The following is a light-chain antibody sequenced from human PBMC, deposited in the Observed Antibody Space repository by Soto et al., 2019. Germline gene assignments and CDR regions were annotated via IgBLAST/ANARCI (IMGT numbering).Light chain of an antibody. Sequence: DIQMTQSPSTLSASVGDRVTITCRASQSISSWLAWYQQKPGKAPKLLIYDASSLESGVPSRFSVSGSGTEFTLTISSLQPDDFAPYYCQQYNSYSITFGQGTKLELK. J-gene: IGKJ2*01. CDR1: QSISSW. V-gene: IGKV1-5*01. CDR2: DAS. CDR3: QQYNSYSIT.